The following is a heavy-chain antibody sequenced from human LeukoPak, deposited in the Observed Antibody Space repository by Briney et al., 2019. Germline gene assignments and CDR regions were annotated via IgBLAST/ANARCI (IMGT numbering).Heavy chain of an antibody. CDR2: IYTSGST. Sequence: SETLSLTCTVSGGSISSGSYYWSWIRQPAGKGLEGIGRIYTSGSTNYNPSLNSRVTISVDTSKNQFSLKLSSVTAADTAVYYCARDLGVRGVREFDYWGQGTLVTVSS. CDR1: GGSISSGSYY. V-gene: IGHV4-61*02. CDR3: ARDLGVRGVREFDY. J-gene: IGHJ4*02. D-gene: IGHD3-10*01.